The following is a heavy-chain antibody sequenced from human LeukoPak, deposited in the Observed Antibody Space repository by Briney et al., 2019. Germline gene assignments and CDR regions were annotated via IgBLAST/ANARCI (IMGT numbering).Heavy chain of an antibody. CDR2: ISAYNGNT. CDR3: ARGGWSLVGSYYYGSNGYYYLDY. J-gene: IGHJ4*02. V-gene: IGHV1-18*01. Sequence: ASVKVSCKASGYTFTSYGISWVRQAPGQGLEWMGWISAYNGNTNYAQELQDRVTMTTDTSTSTAYMELRSLRSDDTAVYYCARGGWSLVGSYYYGSNGYYYLDYWGQGTLVTVSS. CDR1: GYTFTSYG. D-gene: IGHD3-22*01.